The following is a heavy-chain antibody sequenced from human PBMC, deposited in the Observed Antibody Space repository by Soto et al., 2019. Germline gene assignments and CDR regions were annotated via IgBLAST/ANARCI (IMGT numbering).Heavy chain of an antibody. D-gene: IGHD6-19*01. V-gene: IGHV4-59*01. Sequence: SETLSLTCTVSGGSISDFYWSWIRQPPGKGLEWIGYIYYSGSTNYNPSLKSRVTISVDTSKNQFSLNLRSMSPADTAVYYCARVGWLVRTDYFDYWGQGTLVTVSS. CDR2: IYYSGST. J-gene: IGHJ4*02. CDR3: ARVGWLVRTDYFDY. CDR1: GGSISDFY.